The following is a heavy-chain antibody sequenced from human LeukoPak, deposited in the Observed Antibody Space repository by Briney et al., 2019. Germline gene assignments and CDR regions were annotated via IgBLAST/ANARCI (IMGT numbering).Heavy chain of an antibody. CDR1: GFTVSSNY. D-gene: IGHD3-22*01. Sequence: GGSLRLSCAVSGFTVSSNYMSWVRQAPGKGLEWVSVLYSGGNTYYADSVKGRFSISRDNSKNTLYLQMNSLRAEDTAVYYCARHTLGWLSDYWGQGTLVTVSS. CDR2: LYSGGNT. CDR3: ARHTLGWLSDY. J-gene: IGHJ4*02. V-gene: IGHV3-53*01.